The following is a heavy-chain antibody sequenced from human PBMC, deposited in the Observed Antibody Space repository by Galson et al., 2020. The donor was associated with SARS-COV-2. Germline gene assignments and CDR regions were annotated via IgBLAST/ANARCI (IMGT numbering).Heavy chain of an antibody. CDR2: ISSRRNYL. D-gene: IGHD3-10*01. J-gene: IGHJ4*02. CDR3: AGGFAEHLDY. Sequence: GGSLRLSCAASGFSFNTHSMSWVGQAPGKGLECVAPISSRRNYLHYVDSVQGRFTVSRDNAKNSLYLQMNSLRVEDTAVYYCAGGFAEHLDYWGQGTLVTVSS. CDR1: GFSFNTHS. V-gene: IGHV3-21*01.